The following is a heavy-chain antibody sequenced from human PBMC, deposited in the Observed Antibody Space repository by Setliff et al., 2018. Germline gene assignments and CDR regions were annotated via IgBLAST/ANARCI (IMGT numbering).Heavy chain of an antibody. D-gene: IGHD3-22*01. CDR2: LYTSGST. CDR1: GGSISNYY. Sequence: SETLSLTCTVSGGSISNYYWSWIRQPAGKGLEWIGRLYTSGSTNYNPSLKSRVTISVDTSKNQFTLKLSSVTAADTAVYYCAREYYYDSSGSFDYWGQGTLVTVSS. V-gene: IGHV4-4*07. CDR3: AREYYYDSSGSFDY. J-gene: IGHJ4*02.